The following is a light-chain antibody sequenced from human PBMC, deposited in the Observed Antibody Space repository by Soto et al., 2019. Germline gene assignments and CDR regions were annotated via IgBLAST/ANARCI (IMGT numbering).Light chain of an antibody. CDR1: QDIDNY. CDR3: QQYDDLPYT. CDR2: DAA. V-gene: IGKV1-33*01. Sequence: DVQLTQSPSSLSAFVGARVTITCQASQDIDNYLNWFQQKVGEAPKLLINDAAELEAGVPSRFGGSGSGTEFTLTISSLQPEDTATYYCQQYDDLPYTVGQGTKVEI. J-gene: IGKJ2*01.